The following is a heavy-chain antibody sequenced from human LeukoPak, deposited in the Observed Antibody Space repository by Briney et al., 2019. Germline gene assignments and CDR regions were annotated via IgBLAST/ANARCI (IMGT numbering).Heavy chain of an antibody. CDR3: ARGYSSSWYRFDY. CDR1: GVTVSTSY. Sequence: TGGSLILSCAASGVTVSTSYMSWVRQAPGKGLEWVSIIYSGGSTYYADSVKGRFTISRDNSKNTLYLQMNSLRAEDTAVYYCARGYSSSWYRFDYWGQGTLVTVSS. J-gene: IGHJ4*02. D-gene: IGHD6-13*01. CDR2: IYSGGST. V-gene: IGHV3-53*01.